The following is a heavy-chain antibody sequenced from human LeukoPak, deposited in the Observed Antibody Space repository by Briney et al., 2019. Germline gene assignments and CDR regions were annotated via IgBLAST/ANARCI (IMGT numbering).Heavy chain of an antibody. D-gene: IGHD3-22*01. Sequence: SETLSLTCIVSGGSVSSGSYYWSWIRQPPGKGLEWLGYIYYSGSTNYNPSLKSRVTISVDTSKNQFSLKLSSVTAADTAVYYCAREAPTSRYDSSGPDYWGQGTLVTVSS. J-gene: IGHJ4*02. CDR2: IYYSGST. CDR3: AREAPTSRYDSSGPDY. CDR1: GGSVSSGSYY. V-gene: IGHV4-61*01.